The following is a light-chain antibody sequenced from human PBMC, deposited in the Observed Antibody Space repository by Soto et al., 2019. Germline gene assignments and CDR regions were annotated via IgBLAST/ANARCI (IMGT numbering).Light chain of an antibody. V-gene: IGKV3D-7*01. CDR1: QSVSSSY. J-gene: IGKJ1*01. CDR3: LQYHNLWA. Sequence: EIVLSHSPGTLSLSPGEIAALSCRASQSVSSSYLAWYQQRPGQAPRLLIYRASTRATGVPARFSGSGSGTEFTLTISSLQSEDFAVYSCLQYHNLWAFGQGTKVDIK. CDR2: RAS.